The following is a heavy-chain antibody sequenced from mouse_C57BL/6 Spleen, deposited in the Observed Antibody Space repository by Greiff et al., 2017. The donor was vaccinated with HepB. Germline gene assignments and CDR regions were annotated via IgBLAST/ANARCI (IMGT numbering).Heavy chain of an antibody. D-gene: IGHD3-2*02. CDR2: IDPENGDT. J-gene: IGHJ4*01. Sequence: VQLQQSGAELVRPGASVKLSCTASGFNIKDDYMHWVKQRPEQGLEWIGWIDPENGDTEYASKFQGKATITADTSSNTAYLQLSSLTSEDTAVYYCTTGDSSGYEYYAMDYWGQGTSVTVSS. V-gene: IGHV14-4*01. CDR1: GFNIKDDY. CDR3: TTGDSSGYEYYAMDY.